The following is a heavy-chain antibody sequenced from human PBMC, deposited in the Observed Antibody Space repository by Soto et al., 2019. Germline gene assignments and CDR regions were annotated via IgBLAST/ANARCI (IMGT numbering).Heavy chain of an antibody. CDR1: GYSFTSYC. V-gene: IGHV5-51*01. CDR2: IYPGDSDT. CDR3: ARRAYDVWSGYSSSYDFDV. D-gene: IGHD3-3*01. J-gene: IGHJ4*02. Sequence: GESLKISCKGSGYSFTSYCIGWLRQMPGKGLEWMGIIYPGDSDTRYSPSFQGQVTISADKSISTAYLQWRSLKASDTAMYYCARRAYDVWSGYSSSYDFDVWGQGTPVSVSS.